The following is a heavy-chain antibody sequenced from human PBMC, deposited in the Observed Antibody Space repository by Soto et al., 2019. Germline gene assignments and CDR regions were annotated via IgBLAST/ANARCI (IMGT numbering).Heavy chain of an antibody. J-gene: IGHJ6*02. CDR2: IYYSGST. CDR1: GGSISSGGYY. CDR3: ATTTVTAEVSYYYYGMDV. D-gene: IGHD4-17*01. V-gene: IGHV4-31*03. Sequence: SETLSLTCTVSGGSISSGGYYWSWIRQHPGKGLEWIGYIYYSGSTYYNPSLKSRVTISVDTSKNQFSLKLSSVTAADTAVYYCATTTVTAEVSYYYYGMDVWGQGTTVTISS.